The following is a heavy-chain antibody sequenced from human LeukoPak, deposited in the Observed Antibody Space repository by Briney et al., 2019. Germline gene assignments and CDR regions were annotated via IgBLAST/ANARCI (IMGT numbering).Heavy chain of an antibody. V-gene: IGHV4-59*01. CDR1: GGSISSYY. CDR2: IYYSGST. D-gene: IGHD2-15*01. Sequence: PSETLSLTCTVSGGSISSYYWSWIRQPPGKGLEWIGYIYYSGSTNYNPSLKSRVTISVDTSKNQFSLKLSSVTAADTAVYYCARLDCSGGSCYFDYWGQGTLVTVSS. CDR3: ARLDCSGGSCYFDY. J-gene: IGHJ4*02.